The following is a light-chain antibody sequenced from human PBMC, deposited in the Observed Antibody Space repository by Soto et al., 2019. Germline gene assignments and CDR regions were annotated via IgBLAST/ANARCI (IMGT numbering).Light chain of an antibody. CDR1: SSDVGGYNY. J-gene: IGLJ2*01. Sequence: HSALTQPASVSGSPGQSITISCTGTSSDVGGYNYVSWYQQHPGKAPKLMIYDVSNRPSGVSNRFSGSKSGNTASLTISGLQAEDEADYYCSSNTSSSTPVVFGGGTKLTVL. V-gene: IGLV2-14*01. CDR2: DVS. CDR3: SSNTSSSTPVV.